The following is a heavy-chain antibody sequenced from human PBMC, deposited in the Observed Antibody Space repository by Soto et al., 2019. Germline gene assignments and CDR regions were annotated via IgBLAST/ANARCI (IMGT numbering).Heavy chain of an antibody. CDR3: AADDGVGGIEAGY. Sequence: ASVKVSCKASGFTFTSSAVQWVRQARGQRLEWIGWIVVGSGNTNYAQKFQERVTITRDMSTSTAYMELSSLRSEDTAVYYCAADDGVGGIEAGYWGQGTLVTVSS. J-gene: IGHJ4*02. CDR2: IVVGSGNT. CDR1: GFTFTSSA. D-gene: IGHD6-13*01. V-gene: IGHV1-58*01.